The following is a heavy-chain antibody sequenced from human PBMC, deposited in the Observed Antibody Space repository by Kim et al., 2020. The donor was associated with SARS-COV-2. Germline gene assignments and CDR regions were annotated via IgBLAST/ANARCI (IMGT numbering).Heavy chain of an antibody. CDR1: GGSVSSGSYY. D-gene: IGHD3-16*01. CDR3: ARDERGGGSGGV. CDR2: IYYSGST. V-gene: IGHV4-61*01. J-gene: IGHJ6*02. Sequence: SETLSLTCTVSGGSVSSGSYYWSWIRQPPGKGLEWIGYIYYSGSTNYNPSLKSRVTISVDTSKNQFSLKLSSVTAADTAVYYCARDERGGGSGGVWGQGTTVTVSS.